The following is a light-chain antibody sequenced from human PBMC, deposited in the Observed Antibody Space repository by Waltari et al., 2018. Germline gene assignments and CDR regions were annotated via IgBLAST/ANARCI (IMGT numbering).Light chain of an antibody. CDR2: GAS. CDR1: QSVSSN. Sequence: EIVMTQTLATLSLSPGERATLSCRASQSVSSNLAWYQQKPGQAPRLLIYGASTRATGIPARFSGSGSGTEFTLTISSLQSEDFAVYYCQQYNNWPRTFGQGTKVEIK. CDR3: QQYNNWPRT. V-gene: IGKV3-15*01. J-gene: IGKJ1*01.